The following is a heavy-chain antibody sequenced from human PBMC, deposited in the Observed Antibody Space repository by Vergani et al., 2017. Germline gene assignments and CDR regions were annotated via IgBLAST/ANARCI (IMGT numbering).Heavy chain of an antibody. Sequence: QVQLQESGPGLVKPSQTLSLTCTVSGGSISSDSYYWNWIRQPAGKGLEWIGRIYITGSTNYNPSLNGRVTIFVDKSKNLLSLRLNSVTAADTAVYYCARGETRTDWFDPWGQGTLVTVSS. V-gene: IGHV4-61*02. CDR2: IYITGST. J-gene: IGHJ5*02. D-gene: IGHD3/OR15-3a*01. CDR3: ARGETRTDWFDP. CDR1: GGSISSDSYY.